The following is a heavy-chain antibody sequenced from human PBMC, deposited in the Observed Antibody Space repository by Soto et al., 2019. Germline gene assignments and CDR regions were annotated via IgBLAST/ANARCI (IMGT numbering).Heavy chain of an antibody. CDR3: ARVGTGTTSQAGGMDV. D-gene: IGHD1-7*01. Sequence: SETLSLTCTVSGGSNSSGDYYWSWIRQPPGKGLEWIGYIYYSGSTYYNPSLKSRVTITVDTSKNQFSLKLSSVTAADTAVYYCARVGTGTTSQAGGMDVWGQGTTVTVSS. CDR2: IYYSGST. CDR1: GGSNSSGDYY. J-gene: IGHJ6*02. V-gene: IGHV4-30-4*01.